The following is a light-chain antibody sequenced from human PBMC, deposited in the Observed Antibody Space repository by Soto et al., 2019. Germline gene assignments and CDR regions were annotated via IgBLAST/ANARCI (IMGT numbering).Light chain of an antibody. CDR1: QDVKKY. Sequence: DIQMTQSPSSLSASVGDRVAITCQASQDVKKYLNWYQQKPGKAPKLVIYDASNLETGVPSRFSGSGSGTQFTFTISSLQPEDIATYYCEKYDDLPCTFGQGT. CDR3: EKYDDLPCT. J-gene: IGKJ2*02. CDR2: DAS. V-gene: IGKV1-33*01.